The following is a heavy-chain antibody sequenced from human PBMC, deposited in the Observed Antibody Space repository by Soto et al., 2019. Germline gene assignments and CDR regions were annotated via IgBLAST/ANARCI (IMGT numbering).Heavy chain of an antibody. Sequence: GVLRLSCAASGFTFSSYAMSWVRQAPGKGLEWVSAISGSGGSTYYADSVKGRFTISRDNSKNTLYLQMNSLRAEDTAVYYCAKNYYILTGPRFDYSGQGTLVLVSS. V-gene: IGHV3-23*01. CDR3: AKNYYILTGPRFDY. D-gene: IGHD3-9*01. J-gene: IGHJ4*02. CDR1: GFTFSSYA. CDR2: ISGSGGST.